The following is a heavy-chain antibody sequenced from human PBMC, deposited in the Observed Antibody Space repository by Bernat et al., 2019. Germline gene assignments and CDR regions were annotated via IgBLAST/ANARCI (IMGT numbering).Heavy chain of an antibody. Sequence: QVQLVESGGGVVQPGRSLRLSCAASGFTFSSYAMHWVRQAPGKGLEWVAAISYDGSNKYYADSVKGRFTISRDNSKNTLYLQMNSLRAEDTAVYYCARGNQLLYIPIGYWGQGTLVTVSS. CDR3: ARGNQLLYIPIGY. CDR1: GFTFSSYA. J-gene: IGHJ4*02. V-gene: IGHV3-30-3*01. D-gene: IGHD2-2*02. CDR2: ISYDGSNK.